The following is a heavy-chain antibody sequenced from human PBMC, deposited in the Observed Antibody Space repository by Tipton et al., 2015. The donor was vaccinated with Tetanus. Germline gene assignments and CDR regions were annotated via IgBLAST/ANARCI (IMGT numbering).Heavy chain of an antibody. Sequence: TLSLTCTVSGGSISSSSYYWGWIRQPPGKGLEWIGSIYYSGSTNYNPSLKSRVTISVDTSKNQFSLKLSSVTAADTAVYYCARDIEWEGYYFDYWGQGTLVTVSS. CDR1: GGSISSSSYY. CDR3: ARDIEWEGYYFDY. D-gene: IGHD1-26*01. V-gene: IGHV4-39*07. J-gene: IGHJ4*02. CDR2: IYYSGST.